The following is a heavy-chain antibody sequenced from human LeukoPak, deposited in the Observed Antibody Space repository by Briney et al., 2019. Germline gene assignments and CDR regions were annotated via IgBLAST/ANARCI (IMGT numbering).Heavy chain of an antibody. CDR2: ISSNGSTT. J-gene: IGHJ4*02. D-gene: IGHD3-22*01. CDR1: GLSFSNNA. Sequence: GGPLTLFCSASGLSFSNNAKHWVRRSPGKALEYVSGISSNGSTTGYADSVKGTFTSSRDNSKRTLFLQMSSLRTEDTAIYYCASTYHYDSSGYYPFDYWGQGTLVTVSS. V-gene: IGHV3-64D*09. CDR3: ASTYHYDSSGYYPFDY.